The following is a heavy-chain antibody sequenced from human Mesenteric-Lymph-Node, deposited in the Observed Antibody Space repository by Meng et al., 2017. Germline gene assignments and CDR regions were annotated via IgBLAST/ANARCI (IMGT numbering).Heavy chain of an antibody. CDR3: ARMIGSGPFDY. CDR1: GGSISSYY. J-gene: IGHJ4*02. V-gene: IGHV4-59*01. Sequence: GSLRLSCTVSGGSISSYYWSWIRQPPGKGLEWIGYIYYSGSTNYNPSLKSRVTISVDTSKNQFSLKLNSVTAADTAVYYCARMIGSGPFDYWGQGTLVTVS. CDR2: IYYSGST. D-gene: IGHD6-19*01.